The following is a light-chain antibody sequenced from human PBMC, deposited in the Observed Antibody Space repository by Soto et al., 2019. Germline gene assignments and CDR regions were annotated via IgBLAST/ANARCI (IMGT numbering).Light chain of an antibody. Sequence: QSVLTQPPSVSGAPGQRVTISCTGNSSNIGESYDVYWYQHLPGIAPKLLIYGNINRPSGVPDRFSGSKSGTSASLAITGLQAEDEADYYCQSYDTSLSGWVFGGGTKLTVL. CDR2: GNI. CDR1: SSNIGESYD. V-gene: IGLV1-40*01. CDR3: QSYDTSLSGWV. J-gene: IGLJ3*02.